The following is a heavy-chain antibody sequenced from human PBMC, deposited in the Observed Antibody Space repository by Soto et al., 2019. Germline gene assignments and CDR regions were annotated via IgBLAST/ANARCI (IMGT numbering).Heavy chain of an antibody. D-gene: IGHD3-22*01. Sequence: PSETLSLTCSVSGGSIDSTNYYWTWIRQLPGKGPEWIGNIYYTGTTFYNPSLKSRVTISVDTSKNQFSLKLSSVTAADTAVYYCARAPLYYYDSSGYIPYYFDYWGQGTLVTVSS. CDR2: IYYTGTT. CDR1: GGSIDSTNYY. V-gene: IGHV4-31*03. J-gene: IGHJ4*02. CDR3: ARAPLYYYDSSGYIPYYFDY.